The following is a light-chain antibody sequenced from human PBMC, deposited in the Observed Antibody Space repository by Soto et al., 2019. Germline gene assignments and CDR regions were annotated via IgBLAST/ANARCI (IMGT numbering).Light chain of an antibody. V-gene: IGKV1-39*01. CDR2: SAS. J-gene: IGKJ5*01. CDR1: QDIVNY. CDR3: HQTYSTKYT. Sequence: DFQLTQSPSSLSASLGDRVTITFLSSQDIVNYVHWYQQRPGRAPDLLISSASALRDGVPSRFSGRGSGTNFSLTISGLQPEDFATYYCHQTYSTKYTFGQGTRLEIK.